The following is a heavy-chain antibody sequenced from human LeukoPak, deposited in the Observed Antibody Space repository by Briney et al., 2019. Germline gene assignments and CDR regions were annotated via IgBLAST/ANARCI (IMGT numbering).Heavy chain of an antibody. CDR1: GFTFSSYG. V-gene: IGHV3-30*03. Sequence: GGSLRLSCAASGFTFSSYGMHWVRQAPGKGLEWVAVISYDGSNKYYADSVKGRFTISRDNSKNTLYLQMNSLRAEDTAVYYCARGAVASGWLVSDYWGQGTLVTVS. CDR3: ARGAVASGWLVSDY. CDR2: ISYDGSNK. D-gene: IGHD6-19*01. J-gene: IGHJ4*02.